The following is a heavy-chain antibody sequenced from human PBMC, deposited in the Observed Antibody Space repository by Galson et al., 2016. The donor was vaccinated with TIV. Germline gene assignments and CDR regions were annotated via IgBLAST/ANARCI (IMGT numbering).Heavy chain of an antibody. J-gene: IGHJ4*02. D-gene: IGHD2-2*02. CDR1: RFTFSQHW. Sequence: SLRLSCAASRFTFSQHWMSWVRQAPGKGLEWVANINLDGSKKYYMDSVRGRFTISRDNPKNSLYLQLNSLRAEDTAVYYCARSLLYYDPYYLDYWGQGTLVSVSS. CDR2: INLDGSKK. CDR3: ARSLLYYDPYYLDY. V-gene: IGHV3-7*01.